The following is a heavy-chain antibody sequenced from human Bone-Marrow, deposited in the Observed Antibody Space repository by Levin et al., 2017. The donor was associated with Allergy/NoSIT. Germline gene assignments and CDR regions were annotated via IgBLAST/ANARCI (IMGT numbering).Heavy chain of an antibody. CDR3: ARDTGAMVPGVVRAFDI. CDR2: SSAYNGGT. CDR1: GYTFSSYG. D-gene: IGHD3-10*01. V-gene: IGHV1-18*01. Sequence: ASVKVSCKASGYTFSSYGMSWLRQAPGQGLEWMGWSSAYNGGTNYAQKFQDRVTMTTDTSTSTAYMELRGLKSDDTAVFYCARDTGAMVPGVVRAFDIWGQGTMVTVSS. J-gene: IGHJ3*02.